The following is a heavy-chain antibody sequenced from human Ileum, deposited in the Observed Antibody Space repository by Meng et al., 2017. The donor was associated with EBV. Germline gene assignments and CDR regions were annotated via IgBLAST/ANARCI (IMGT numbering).Heavy chain of an antibody. D-gene: IGHD2-21*02. CDR1: GGSITSYSYY. CDR3: ARRDTAWFDP. Sequence: QLHLQESDPGLVKPSEPLSLPCSVSGGSITSYSYYWGWIRQPPGKGLEWIATIYHTGSTYYNPSLKSRVTISVDTSKNEFSLKVTSVTAADTALYYCARRDTAWFDPWGRGTLVTVSS. CDR2: IYHTGST. J-gene: IGHJ5*02. V-gene: IGHV4-39*01.